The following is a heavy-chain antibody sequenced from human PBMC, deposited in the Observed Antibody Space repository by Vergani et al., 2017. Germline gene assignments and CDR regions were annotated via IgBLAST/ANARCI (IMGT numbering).Heavy chain of an antibody. CDR2: IYYSGST. J-gene: IGHJ3*02. D-gene: IGHD3-22*01. CDR1: SGSISSYY. Sequence: QLQLQESGPGLVKPSETLSLTCTVSSGSISSYYWSWIRQPPGKGLEWIGYIYYSGSTNYNPSLKSRVTISVDTSKNQFSLKLSSVTAADTAVYYCARDYYDAADDAFDIWGQGTMVTVSS. CDR3: ARDYYDAADDAFDI. V-gene: IGHV4-59*01.